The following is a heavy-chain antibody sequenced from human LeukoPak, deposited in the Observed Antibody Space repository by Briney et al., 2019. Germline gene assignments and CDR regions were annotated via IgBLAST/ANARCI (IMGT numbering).Heavy chain of an antibody. J-gene: IGHJ4*02. CDR2: IGYEGVHK. CDR1: GFTFNNFG. V-gene: IGHV3-30*02. Sequence: GGSLRLSCAASGFTFNNFGMHWVRQAPGKGLEWVSFIGYEGVHKYYADSVKGRFTISKDNSKATLYLQMNSLRPEDTAVYYCAKDLHGGYSSDYWGQRTLVTVFS. D-gene: IGHD4-23*01. CDR3: AKDLHGGYSSDY.